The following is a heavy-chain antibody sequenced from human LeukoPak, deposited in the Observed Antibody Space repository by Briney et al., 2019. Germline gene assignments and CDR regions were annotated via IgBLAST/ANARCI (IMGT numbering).Heavy chain of an antibody. CDR2: IGGSGSDT. D-gene: IGHD3-10*01. Sequence: GGSLRLSCAASGFTFSSYAMSWVRQAPGKGLEWVSAIGGSGSDTYYVDSVKGRFTISRDNSKNTLYLEVISLTAEDTAVYYCAKDDAWLRFGEWSQGTLVTVSS. V-gene: IGHV3-23*01. CDR1: GFTFSSYA. J-gene: IGHJ4*02. CDR3: AKDDAWLRFGE.